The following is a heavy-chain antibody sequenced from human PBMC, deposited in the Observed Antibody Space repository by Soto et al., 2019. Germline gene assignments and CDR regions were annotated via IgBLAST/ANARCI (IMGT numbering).Heavy chain of an antibody. CDR3: ARGLGAAVGGRSKDAFDI. CDR2: IWYDGSNK. Sequence: GGSLRLSCAASGFTFSSYGMHWVRQAPGKGLEWVAVIWYDGSNKYYADSVKGRFTISRDNSKNTLYLQMNSLRAEDTAVYYCARGLGAAVGGRSKDAFDIWGQGTMVTVSS. J-gene: IGHJ3*02. D-gene: IGHD6-13*01. V-gene: IGHV3-33*01. CDR1: GFTFSSYG.